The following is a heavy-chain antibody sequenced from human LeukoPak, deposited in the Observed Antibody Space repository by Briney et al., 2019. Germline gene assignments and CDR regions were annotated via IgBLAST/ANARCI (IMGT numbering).Heavy chain of an antibody. CDR3: GRDALVGYFSYYYMDV. Sequence: PSETLSLTCTVSGGSISSHYWTWIRQSPVKGLEWIGDISNSGSTSYNPSLKSRVTISIDTSKNQFSLKLSSVTAADTAVYYRGRDALVGYFSYYYMDVWGEGTTVTVSS. CDR2: ISNSGST. CDR1: GGSISSHY. D-gene: IGHD2-15*01. V-gene: IGHV4-59*11. J-gene: IGHJ6*03.